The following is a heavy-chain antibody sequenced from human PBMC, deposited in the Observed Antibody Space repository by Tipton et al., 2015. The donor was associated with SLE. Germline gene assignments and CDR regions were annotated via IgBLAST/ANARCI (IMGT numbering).Heavy chain of an antibody. CDR3: ARRVGSYYGMDV. Sequence: SLRLSCATSGINFDDYAFHWVRQAPGKGLEWVSGISWNSANILYADSVKGRFTISRDNSKNTLYLQMNSLRTEDTAVYYCARRVGSYYGMDVWGQGTTVTVSS. CDR2: ISWNSANI. V-gene: IGHV3-9*01. CDR1: GINFDDYA. J-gene: IGHJ6*02. D-gene: IGHD3-10*01.